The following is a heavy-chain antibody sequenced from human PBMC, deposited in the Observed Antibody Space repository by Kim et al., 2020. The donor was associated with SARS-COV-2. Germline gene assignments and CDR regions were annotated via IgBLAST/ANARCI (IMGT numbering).Heavy chain of an antibody. V-gene: IGHV1-69*13. CDR2: ITPIFGTA. CDR3: ARVPEYYYYMDV. J-gene: IGHJ6*03. CDR1: GGTFSSYA. Sequence: SVKVSCKASGGTFSSYAISWVRQAPGQGLEWMGGITPIFGTANYAQKFQGRVTITADESTSTAYMELSSLRSEDTAVYYCARVPEYYYYMDVWGKGTTVTVSS.